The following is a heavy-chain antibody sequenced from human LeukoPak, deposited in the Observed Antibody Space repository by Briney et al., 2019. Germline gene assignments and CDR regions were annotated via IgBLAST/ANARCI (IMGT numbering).Heavy chain of an antibody. Sequence: GESLQISCKGSGYSFTSYWIGWVRQLPGKGLEWMGIIYPGDSDTRYSPSFQGQVTISADKSISTAYLQWSSLKASDTAMYYCARGLGRSFYYYYMDVWGKGTTVTVSS. D-gene: IGHD1-26*01. CDR2: IYPGDSDT. CDR1: GYSFTSYW. V-gene: IGHV5-51*01. CDR3: ARGLGRSFYYYYMDV. J-gene: IGHJ6*03.